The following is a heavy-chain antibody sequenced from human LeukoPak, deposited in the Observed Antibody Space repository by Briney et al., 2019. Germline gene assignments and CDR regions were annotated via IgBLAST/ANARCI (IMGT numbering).Heavy chain of an antibody. CDR2: INPNSGNT. CDR1: GYIFTNYY. D-gene: IGHD3-9*01. Sequence: GASVKVSCKTSGYIFTNYYMHWVRQAPGQGLEWMGIINPNSGNTNYAQKFQGRISMTRDTSTSTVYMALSSLRSEDTAVYYCALGGSVLTGYVTQNTWFDPWGQGTLVTVSS. V-gene: IGHV1-46*01. CDR3: ALGGSVLTGYVTQNTWFDP. J-gene: IGHJ5*02.